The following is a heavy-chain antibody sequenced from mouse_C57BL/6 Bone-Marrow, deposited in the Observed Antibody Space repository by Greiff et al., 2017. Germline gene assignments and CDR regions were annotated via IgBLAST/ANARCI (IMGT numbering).Heavy chain of an antibody. Sequence: VQLQQPGAELVKPGASVKLSCKASGYTFTSYWMPWVKQRPGQGLEWIGEIDPSDSYTNYNQKFKGKATLAVDTSSSTAYMQLSSLTSEDSAVYYCASPGAWFAYWGQGTLVTVSA. CDR1: GYTFTSYW. CDR3: ASPGAWFAY. CDR2: IDPSDSYT. J-gene: IGHJ3*01. V-gene: IGHV1-50*01. D-gene: IGHD4-1*01.